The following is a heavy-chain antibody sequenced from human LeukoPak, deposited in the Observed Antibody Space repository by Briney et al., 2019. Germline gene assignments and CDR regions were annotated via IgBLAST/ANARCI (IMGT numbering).Heavy chain of an antibody. V-gene: IGHV4-59*01. CDR3: ARYGDGYKLDY. CDR1: GGSISNYY. Sequence: SETLSLTCTVSGGSISNYYWAWIRQPAGKGLEWIGYIYYSGSTNYNPSLRSRVTISGDTSKNQVSLKLSSVTAADTAVYYCARYGDGYKLDYWGQGTLVTVSS. CDR2: IYYSGST. D-gene: IGHD5-24*01. J-gene: IGHJ4*02.